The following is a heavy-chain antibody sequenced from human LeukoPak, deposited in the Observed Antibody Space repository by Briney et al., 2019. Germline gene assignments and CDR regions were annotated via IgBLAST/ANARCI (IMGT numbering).Heavy chain of an antibody. D-gene: IGHD1-26*01. CDR1: GYTFTGYF. CDR2: INPNSDGI. J-gene: IGHJ5*02. V-gene: IGHV1-2*02. CDR3: ARVKALGIVGSTTVLDP. Sequence: ASVKVSCKASGYTFTGYFIHWVRQAPGQGLEWMGWINPNSDGINSAQRFQGRVTMTRDTSISTAYMELSRLRSDDTAVYYCARVKALGIVGSTTVLDPWGQGTLVTVSS.